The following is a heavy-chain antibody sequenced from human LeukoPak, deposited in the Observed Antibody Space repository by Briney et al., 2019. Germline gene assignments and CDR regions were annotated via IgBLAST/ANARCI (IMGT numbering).Heavy chain of an antibody. CDR2: IYYSGST. Sequence: SETLSLTCTVSGGSIRSYYWSWIRQPPGKGLEWIGYIYYSGSTNYNPSLKSRVTISVDTSKNQFSLKLSSVTAADTAVYYCARAPYCDFWSGYYTGSLYFDYWGQGTLVTVSS. D-gene: IGHD3-3*01. V-gene: IGHV4-59*01. CDR3: ARAPYCDFWSGYYTGSLYFDY. J-gene: IGHJ4*02. CDR1: GGSIRSYY.